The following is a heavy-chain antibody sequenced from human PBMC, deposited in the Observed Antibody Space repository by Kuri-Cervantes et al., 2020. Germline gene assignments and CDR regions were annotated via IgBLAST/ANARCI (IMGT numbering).Heavy chain of an antibody. CDR3: ARAGYYYDSSGLDY. Sequence: SETLSLACAVSGGSISSGGYSWSWIRPPPGKGLEWNGYIYHSGSTYYNPSLKSRVTISVDRSKNQFSLKLSSVTAADTAVYYCARAGYYYDSSGLDYWGQGTLVTVSS. CDR1: GGSISSGGYS. CDR2: IYHSGST. V-gene: IGHV4-30-2*01. J-gene: IGHJ4*02. D-gene: IGHD3-22*01.